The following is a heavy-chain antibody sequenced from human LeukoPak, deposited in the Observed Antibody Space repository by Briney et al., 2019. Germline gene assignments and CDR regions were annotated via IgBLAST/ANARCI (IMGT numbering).Heavy chain of an antibody. Sequence: PGGSLRLSCAASGLTFSSYAMHWVRQAPGKGLEWVAVISYDGSNKYYADSVKGRFTISRDNSKNTLYLQMNSLRAEDTAVYYCAKGYSYGVRWYYFDYWGQGTLVTVSS. CDR2: ISYDGSNK. V-gene: IGHV3-30*04. J-gene: IGHJ4*02. CDR3: AKGYSYGVRWYYFDY. D-gene: IGHD5-18*01. CDR1: GLTFSSYA.